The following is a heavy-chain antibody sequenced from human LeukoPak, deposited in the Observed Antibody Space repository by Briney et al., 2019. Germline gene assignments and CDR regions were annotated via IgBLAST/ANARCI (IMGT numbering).Heavy chain of an antibody. J-gene: IGHJ4*02. Sequence: GGSLRLSCAASGFTFSIYSMNWVRQAPGKGREWVSSIISSNSYIYYADSVKGRFTISRDNAKNSLYLQMNSLRAEDTAVYYSAKQGIAAEGGYWGQGTLVTVSS. CDR2: IISSNSYI. CDR3: AKQGIAAEGGY. D-gene: IGHD6-13*01. CDR1: GFTFSIYS. V-gene: IGHV3-21*04.